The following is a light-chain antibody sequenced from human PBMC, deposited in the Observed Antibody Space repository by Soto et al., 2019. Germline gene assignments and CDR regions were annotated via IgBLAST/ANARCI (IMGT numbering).Light chain of an antibody. CDR2: KAS. J-gene: IGKJ1*01. CDR1: QTISSW. Sequence: DIQMTQSPSTLSGSVGDRVSITCRASQTISSWLAWYQQKPGKAPKLLIYKASTLKSGVPSRFGGSGSGTECTLTIRSLQPDDFATYYCQHYNSYSEEFGQGTTVDIK. V-gene: IGKV1-5*03. CDR3: QHYNSYSEE.